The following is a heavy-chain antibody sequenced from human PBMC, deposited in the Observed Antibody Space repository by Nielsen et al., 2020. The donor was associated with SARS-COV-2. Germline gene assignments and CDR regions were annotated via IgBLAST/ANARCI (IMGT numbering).Heavy chain of an antibody. CDR2: IYSGGSST. J-gene: IGHJ3*02. V-gene: IGHV3-23*03. D-gene: IGHD4-17*01. CDR3: AKVYGDFFTGAFDI. CDR1: GFTFSSYA. Sequence: GGSLRLSCAASGFTFSSYAMSWVRQAPGKGLEWVSVIYSGGSSTYYADSVKGRITISRDNSKNTLYLQMNSLRAEDTAVYYCAKVYGDFFTGAFDIWGQGTMVTVSS.